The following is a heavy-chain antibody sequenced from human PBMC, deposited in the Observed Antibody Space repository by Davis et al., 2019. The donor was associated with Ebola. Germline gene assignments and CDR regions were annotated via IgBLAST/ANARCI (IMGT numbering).Heavy chain of an antibody. D-gene: IGHD2-2*02. CDR1: GFTFRNYA. J-gene: IGHJ4*02. Sequence: GESLKISCAASGFTFRNYAMHWVRQAPGKGLEWVAVVSHSQRETFYADSVKGRFTISRDNAKNSLYLQMNSLRPEDTAFYYCAKSGCGNTKCYINYWGQGTLVTVSS. V-gene: IGHV3-30*04. CDR2: VSHSQRET. CDR3: AKSGCGNTKCYINY.